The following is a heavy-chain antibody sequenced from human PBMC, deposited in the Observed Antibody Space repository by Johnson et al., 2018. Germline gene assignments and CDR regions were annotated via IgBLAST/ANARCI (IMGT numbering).Heavy chain of an antibody. J-gene: IGHJ1*01. V-gene: IGHV3-9*01. D-gene: IGHD6-19*01. Sequence: VQLVQSGGGVVQPGRSLRLSCAASGFTFDDYAMHWVRQAPGKGLEWVSGISWNSGSIGYADSVKGRFTISRDNAKNSLYLQMNSLRAEDTALYYCAKDKEYSSGGGLQHWGQGTLVTVSS. CDR1: GFTFDDYA. CDR3: AKDKEYSSGGGLQH. CDR2: ISWNSGSI.